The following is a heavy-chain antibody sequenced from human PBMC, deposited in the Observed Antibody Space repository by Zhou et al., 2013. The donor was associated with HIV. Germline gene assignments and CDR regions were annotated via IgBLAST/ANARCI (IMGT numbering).Heavy chain of an antibody. V-gene: IGHV1-69*05. D-gene: IGHD2-2*01. Sequence: QVQLLQSGAHVKNLGSSVKVSCKASGGTFRGFAVSWVRQAPGEGLEWMGGVIPLFGSVDYAQRFQGTVTITTDKSTSTAYMELSSLKSEDTAVYYCASCVVPPGTSYYYYMDVWGKGTTVTVSS. J-gene: IGHJ6*03. CDR1: GGTFRGFA. CDR2: VIPLFGSV. CDR3: ASCVVPPGTSYYYYMDV.